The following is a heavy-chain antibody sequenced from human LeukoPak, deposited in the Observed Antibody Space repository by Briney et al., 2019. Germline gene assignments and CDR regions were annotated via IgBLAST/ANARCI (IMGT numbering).Heavy chain of an antibody. V-gene: IGHV4-61*02. CDR2: IYTSGST. CDR3: AREERAMVYFDY. CDR1: GGSISSGSYY. D-gene: IGHD5-18*01. Sequence: SQTLSLTCTVSGGSISSGSYYWSWIRQPAGKGLEWIGRIYTSGSTNYNPSLKSRDTISVDTSKNQFSLKLSSVTAADTAVYYCAREERAMVYFDYWGQGTLVTVSS. J-gene: IGHJ4*02.